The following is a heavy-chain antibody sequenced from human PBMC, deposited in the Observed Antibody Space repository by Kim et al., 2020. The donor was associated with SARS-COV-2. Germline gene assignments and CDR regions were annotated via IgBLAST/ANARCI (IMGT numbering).Heavy chain of an antibody. D-gene: IGHD1-7*01. CDR3: ARVGLPPKSSTGTAPYYYYGMDV. CDR1: GYTFTGYY. CDR2: INPNSGGT. Sequence: ASVKVSCKASGYTFTGYYMHWVRQAPGQGLEWMGRINPNSGGTNYAQKFQGRVTMTRDTSISTAYMELSRLRSDDTAVYYCARVGLPPKSSTGTAPYYYYGMDVWGQGTTVTVSS. V-gene: IGHV1-2*06. J-gene: IGHJ6*02.